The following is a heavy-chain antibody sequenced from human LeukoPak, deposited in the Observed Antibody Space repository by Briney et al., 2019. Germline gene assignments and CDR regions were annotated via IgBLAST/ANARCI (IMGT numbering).Heavy chain of an antibody. D-gene: IGHD6-19*01. CDR1: GGSVASTGRY. Sequence: SETLSLTCTVSGGSVASTGRYWGWIRQPPGKGLEWIGSAYYTGDIYSPPSLKSRLTISVDTSKNQFALTLSSVSAADTAVYYCGRHVSNGWDYHYGLDVWGRGTTVTVSS. CDR2: AYYTGDI. CDR3: GRHVSNGWDYHYGLDV. J-gene: IGHJ6*02. V-gene: IGHV4-39*01.